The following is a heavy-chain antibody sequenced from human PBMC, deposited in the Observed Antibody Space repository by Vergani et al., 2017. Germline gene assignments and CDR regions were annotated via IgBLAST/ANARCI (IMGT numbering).Heavy chain of an antibody. CDR1: GGSISCGDYY. CDR2: IYYSGST. J-gene: IGHJ4*02. D-gene: IGHD6-19*01. Sequence: QVQLQESGPGLVKPSQTLSLTCTVSGGSISCGDYYWSWIRQPPGKGLEWIGYIYYSGSTYYNPSLKSRVTISVDTSKNQFSLKLSSVTAADTAVYYCARVAVVVAGTVDYWGQGTLVTVSS. CDR3: ARVAVVVAGTVDY. V-gene: IGHV4-30-4*08.